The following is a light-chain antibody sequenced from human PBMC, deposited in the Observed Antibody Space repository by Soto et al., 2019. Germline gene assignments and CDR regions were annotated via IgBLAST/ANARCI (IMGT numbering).Light chain of an antibody. V-gene: IGKV1-5*03. J-gene: IGKJ5*01. Sequence: DIQMTQSPSTLSASVGDRVTITCRASQSISSWLAWYQQKPGKAPKLLIYKASSLESGVPSRFSGSGFGTEYTLTISSLQPDDFASYYCQQYNGYPITFGQGTRLEIK. CDR2: KAS. CDR1: QSISSW. CDR3: QQYNGYPIT.